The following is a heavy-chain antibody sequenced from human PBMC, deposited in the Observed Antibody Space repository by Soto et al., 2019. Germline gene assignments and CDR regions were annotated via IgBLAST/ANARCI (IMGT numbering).Heavy chain of an antibody. CDR2: ITNSGSTK. CDR3: ARTLADRFDY. J-gene: IGHJ4*02. Sequence: GGSLRLSCAASGFPFSDYYMSWIRQAPGKGLEWVSHITNSGSTKYYADSVKGRFTISRDNAKNSLFLQMNSLRAEDTAVYSCARTLADRFDYWGQGTPVTVAS. V-gene: IGHV3-11*01. CDR1: GFPFSDYY. D-gene: IGHD6-6*01.